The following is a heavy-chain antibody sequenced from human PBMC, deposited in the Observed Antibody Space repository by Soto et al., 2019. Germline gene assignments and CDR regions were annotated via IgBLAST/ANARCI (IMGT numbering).Heavy chain of an antibody. CDR2: LLRSGSTT. D-gene: IGHD4-17*01. J-gene: IGHJ4*02. CDR1: GFTFTNYA. CDR3: AKDAVSGDGIWLLDS. V-gene: IGHV3-23*01. Sequence: VGSLRLSCAASGFTFTNYAMTWARQAPGKGLEWVSSLLRSGSTTYYADSVKGRFTISSDISANSLYLQMDSLRAEDTAVYYCAKDAVSGDGIWLLDSWGQGTVVTVSS.